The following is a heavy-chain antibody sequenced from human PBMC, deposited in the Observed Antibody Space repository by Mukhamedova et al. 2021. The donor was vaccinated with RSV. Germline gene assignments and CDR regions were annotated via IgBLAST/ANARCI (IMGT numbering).Heavy chain of an antibody. CDR1: MGSSSYY. J-gene: IGHJ3*02. D-gene: IGHD3-22*01. CDR3: ASGPPIVGAFDI. Sequence: MGSSSYYWGWIRQPPGKGLEWIGSIYYSGSTYYNPSLKSRVTISVDTSKNQFSLKLSSVTAADTAVYYCASGPPIVGAFDIWGQGTMVT. V-gene: IGHV4-39*01. CDR2: IYYSGST.